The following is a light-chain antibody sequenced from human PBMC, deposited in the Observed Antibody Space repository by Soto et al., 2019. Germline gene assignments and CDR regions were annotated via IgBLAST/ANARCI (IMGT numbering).Light chain of an antibody. J-gene: IGKJ2*01. V-gene: IGKV3-20*01. CDR2: GSS. CDR3: QQYVSTPPYT. Sequence: EVVLTQSPGTLSLSPGERATLSCRASQSVSNKYLAWYQQKPGQAPRLLIFGSSDRATGIPDRFSGSGSGTDFTLTISRLEPEDVAVSYCQQYVSTPPYTFGQGTKLEIK. CDR1: QSVSNKY.